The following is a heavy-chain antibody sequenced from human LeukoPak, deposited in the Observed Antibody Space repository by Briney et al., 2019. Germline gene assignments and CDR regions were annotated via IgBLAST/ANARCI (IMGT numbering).Heavy chain of an antibody. J-gene: IGHJ4*02. CDR3: ARDWGATTSVFDY. Sequence: GGSLRLSCAASGFTISRYWMSRVRQAPGKGLEWVANIDLDGSEKFYVDSVKGRFTVSRDNAQNSLYLQMNSLRAEDTAVYYCARDWGATTSVFDYWGQGILVTVSS. D-gene: IGHD3-16*01. CDR1: GFTISRYW. V-gene: IGHV3-7*01. CDR2: IDLDGSEK.